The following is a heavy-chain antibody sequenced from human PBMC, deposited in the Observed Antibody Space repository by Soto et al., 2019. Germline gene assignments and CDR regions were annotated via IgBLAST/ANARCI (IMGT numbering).Heavy chain of an antibody. V-gene: IGHV3-48*02. CDR3: ARDSGVAATILQGYGMDV. J-gene: IGHJ6*02. CDR1: GFTFNSYS. CDR2: ISSSISTI. D-gene: IGHD2-15*01. Sequence: GGSLRLSCAASGFTFNSYSMNWVRQAPGKGLEWVSYISSSISTIYYADSVKGRFTISRDNAKNSLYLQMNSLRDEDTAVYYCARDSGVAATILQGYGMDVWGQGTTVTVSS.